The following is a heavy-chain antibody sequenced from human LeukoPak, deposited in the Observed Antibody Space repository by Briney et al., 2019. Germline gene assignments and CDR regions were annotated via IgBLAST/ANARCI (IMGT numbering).Heavy chain of an antibody. J-gene: IGHJ3*02. CDR1: GFTFSSYW. CDR2: IKQDGSEK. CDR3: ARSPRGTVVTPDAFDI. V-gene: IGHV3-7*01. Sequence: GGSLRLSCAASGFTFSSYWMSWVRKAPGKGLEWVANIKQDGSEKYYVDSVKGRFTISRDNAKNSLYLQMNSLRAEDTAVYYCARSPRGTVVTPDAFDIWGQGTMVTVSS. D-gene: IGHD4-23*01.